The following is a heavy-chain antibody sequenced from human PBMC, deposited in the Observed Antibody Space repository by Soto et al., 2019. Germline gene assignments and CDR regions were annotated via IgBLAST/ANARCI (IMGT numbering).Heavy chain of an antibody. V-gene: IGHV3-49*03. CDR2: IRSKAYGGTT. CDR3: TRVRFGDRVYGMDV. J-gene: IGHJ6*02. Sequence: PGGSLRLSCTASGFTFGDYAMSWFRQAPGKGLEWVGFIRSKAYGGTTEYAASVKGRFTISRDDSKSIAYLQMNSLKTEDTAVYYCTRVRFGDRVYGMDVWGQGTTVTVSS. CDR1: GFTFGDYA. D-gene: IGHD3-10*01.